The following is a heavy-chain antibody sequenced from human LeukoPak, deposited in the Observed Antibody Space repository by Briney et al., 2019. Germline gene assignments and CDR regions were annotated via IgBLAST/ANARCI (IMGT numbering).Heavy chain of an antibody. CDR3: AREVGYSSSYYGRFDP. V-gene: IGHV1-2*06. CDR2: INPNSGVP. J-gene: IGHJ5*02. D-gene: IGHD6-13*01. CDR1: GYTFTGYY. Sequence: ASVKVSCTASGYTFTGYYMHWVRQAPGQGLEWLGRINPNSGVPNYAQKFQGRVTMTRDTAISTAYMQLSSLRSGDTAVYYCAREVGYSSSYYGRFDPWGQGTLVTVSS.